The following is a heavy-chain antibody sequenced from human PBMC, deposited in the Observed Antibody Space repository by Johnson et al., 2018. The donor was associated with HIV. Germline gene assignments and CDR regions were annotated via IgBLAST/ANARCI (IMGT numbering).Heavy chain of an antibody. D-gene: IGHD3-22*01. CDR1: GFTFSSYA. CDR3: AGAYYYDSSAREAFDI. V-gene: IGHV3-30-3*01. Sequence: VLLLESGGGLVQPGGSLRLSCAASGFTFSSYAMSWVRQAPGKGLEWVAVISYDGSNKYYADSVKGRFTISRDNSKNTLYLQMNSLRAEDTAVYYCAGAYYYDSSAREAFDIWGQGTMVTVSS. CDR2: ISYDGSNK. J-gene: IGHJ3*02.